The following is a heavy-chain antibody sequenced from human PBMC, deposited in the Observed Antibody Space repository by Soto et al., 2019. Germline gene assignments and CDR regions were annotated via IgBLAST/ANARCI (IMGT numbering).Heavy chain of an antibody. D-gene: IGHD3-10*01. Sequence: QVQLVESGGGVVQPGRSLRLSCAASGFTFSSYGMHWVRQAPGKGLEWVAVISYDGSNKYYADSVKGRFTISRDNSKNTLYLQMNSLRAEDTAVYYCAIGKADYYGSGSPMDVWGQGTTVTVSS. J-gene: IGHJ6*02. V-gene: IGHV3-30*03. CDR1: GFTFSSYG. CDR3: AIGKADYYGSGSPMDV. CDR2: ISYDGSNK.